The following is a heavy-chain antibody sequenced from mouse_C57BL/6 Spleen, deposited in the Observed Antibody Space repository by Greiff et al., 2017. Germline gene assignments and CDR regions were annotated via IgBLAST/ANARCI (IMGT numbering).Heavy chain of an antibody. CDR1: GFSLTSYA. J-gene: IGHJ4*01. V-gene: IGHV2-9-1*01. CDR2: IWTGGGT. CDR3: ARRDYGNYGYAMDY. D-gene: IGHD2-1*01. Sequence: VQGVESGPGLVAPSQSLSITCTVSGFSLTSYAISWVRQPPGKGLEWIGVIWTGGGTNYNSALKSRLSISKDNSKSQVFLQMNTLQTDDTARYDCARRDYGNYGYAMDYWGQGTSVTVSS.